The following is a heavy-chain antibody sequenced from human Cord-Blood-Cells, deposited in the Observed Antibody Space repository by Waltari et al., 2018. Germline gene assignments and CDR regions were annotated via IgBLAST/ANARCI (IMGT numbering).Heavy chain of an antibody. V-gene: IGHV1-24*01. CDR3: ATGLVRYCGGDCYSAFDI. D-gene: IGHD2-21*02. J-gene: IGHJ3*02. Sequence: QVQRVQSGAEVQKPGASVKVACKVSGYTLTELTMHWVRQSSGHGLEWMGGFDPEDGETIYAQNFQVRVTMTEDTSTNTAYMELSSLRSEDTAVYYCATGLVRYCGGDCYSAFDIWCQGTMVTVSS. CDR2: FDPEDGET. CDR1: GYTLTELT.